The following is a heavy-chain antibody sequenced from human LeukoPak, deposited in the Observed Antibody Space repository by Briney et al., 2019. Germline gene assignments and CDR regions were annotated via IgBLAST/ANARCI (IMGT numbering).Heavy chain of an antibody. CDR1: GGSIRNYY. CDR2: IYYRGST. J-gene: IGHJ4*02. V-gene: IGHV4-59*08. Sequence: SETLSLTCTVSGGSIRNYYWSWVRQPPGKGLEWIGYIYYRGSTNYNPSLKSRVTISVDTSKNQFSLNLSSVTAADTAVYYCARHNGPSYYFDYWGQGTLATVSS. CDR3: ARHNGPSYYFDY. D-gene: IGHD2-8*01.